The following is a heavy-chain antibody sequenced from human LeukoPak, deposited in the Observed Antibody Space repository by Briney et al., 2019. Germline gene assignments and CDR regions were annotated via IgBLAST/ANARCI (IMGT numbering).Heavy chain of an antibody. V-gene: IGHV4-34*01. J-gene: IGHJ4*02. CDR1: GGSISSYY. CDR2: INHSGST. D-gene: IGHD3-22*01. Sequence: SETLSLTCTVSGGSISSYYWSWIRQPPGKGLEWIGEINHSGSTNYNPSLKSRVTISVDTSKNQFSLKLSSVTAADTAVYYCARENYYDSSGYIDYWGQGTLVTVSS. CDR3: ARENYYDSSGYIDY.